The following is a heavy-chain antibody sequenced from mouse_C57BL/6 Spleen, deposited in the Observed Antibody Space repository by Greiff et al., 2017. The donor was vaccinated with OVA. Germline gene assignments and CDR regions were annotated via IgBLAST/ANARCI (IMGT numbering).Heavy chain of an antibody. CDR1: GYTFTSYW. CDR2: IYPGSGST. CDR3: ARSYYYGSSYDY. D-gene: IGHD1-1*01. V-gene: IGHV1-55*01. Sequence: QVQLQQPGAELVKPGASVKMSCKASGYTFTSYWITWVKQRPGQGLAWIGDIYPGSGSTNYNEKFKSKATLTVDTSSSTAYMQLSSLTSEDSAVYYCARSYYYGSSYDYWGQGTTLTVSS. J-gene: IGHJ2*01.